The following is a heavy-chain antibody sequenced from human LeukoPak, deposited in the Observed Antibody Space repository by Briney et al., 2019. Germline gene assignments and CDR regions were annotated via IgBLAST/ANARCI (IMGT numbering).Heavy chain of an antibody. CDR1: GYTFTSYY. CDR2: INPSGGST. CDR3: ARGGPGELAPFYYYGMDV. D-gene: IGHD1-26*01. J-gene: IGHJ6*02. V-gene: IGHV1-46*01. Sequence: AASVKVSCKASGYTFTSYYMHWVRQAPGQGLEWMGIINPSGGSTSYAQKFQGRVTMTRDTSTSTVYMELSSLRSEDTAVYYCARGGPGELAPFYYYGMDVWGQGTTVTVS.